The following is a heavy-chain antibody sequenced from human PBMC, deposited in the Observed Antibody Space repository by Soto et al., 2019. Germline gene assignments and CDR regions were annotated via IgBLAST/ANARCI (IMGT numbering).Heavy chain of an antibody. CDR2: IKSKTDGGTT. J-gene: IGHJ2*01. CDR3: TTDLKGLRLFWYFDL. D-gene: IGHD5-12*01. Sequence: EVQLVESGGGLVQPGGSLRLSCAASGFTFSNAWMSWVRQAPGKGLEWVGRIKSKTDGGTTDYAAPVKGRFTISREDSKKTQYLQMNSLKTEDTAVYYCTTDLKGLRLFWYFDLWGRGTLVTVSS. CDR1: GFTFSNAW. V-gene: IGHV3-15*01.